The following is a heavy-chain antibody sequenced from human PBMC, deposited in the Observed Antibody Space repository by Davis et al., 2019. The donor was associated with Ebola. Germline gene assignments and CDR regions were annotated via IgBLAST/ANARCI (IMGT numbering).Heavy chain of an antibody. Sequence: GGSLRLSCAASGFTSSSYWMSWVRPAPGKGLEWVPVIYSGGSTYYADSVKGRFTISRHNSKNTLYLQMNSLRAEDTAVYYCARGSSGGSIYYGMDVWGQGTTVTVSS. CDR3: ARGSSGGSIYYGMDV. CDR2: IYSGGST. V-gene: IGHV3-53*04. CDR1: GFTSSSYW. D-gene: IGHD6-19*01. J-gene: IGHJ6*02.